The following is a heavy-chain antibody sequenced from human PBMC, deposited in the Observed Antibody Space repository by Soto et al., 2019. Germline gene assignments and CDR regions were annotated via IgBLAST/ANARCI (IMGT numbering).Heavy chain of an antibody. Sequence: QVQLQQWGAGLLKPSETLSLTCAVYGGSFSGYYWSWIRQPPGKGLEWIGEINHSGSTNYNPSLKSRGTISVDTSKNQFSLKLSSVTAADTAVYYCARVGTYSSSWSSWFDPWGQGTLVTVSS. D-gene: IGHD6-13*01. CDR2: INHSGST. J-gene: IGHJ5*02. CDR1: GGSFSGYY. CDR3: ARVGTYSSSWSSWFDP. V-gene: IGHV4-34*01.